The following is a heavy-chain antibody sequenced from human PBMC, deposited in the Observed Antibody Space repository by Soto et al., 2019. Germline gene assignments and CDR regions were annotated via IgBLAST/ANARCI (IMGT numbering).Heavy chain of an antibody. CDR1: GGSISSDDYY. V-gene: IGHV4-30-4*01. Sequence: QVQLQESGPGLVKPSQTLSLTCTVSGGSISSDDYYWSWIRQPPGKGLEWIGYIYYSGSSYYNPSRKCRVNISIDTSKHQLSLKLSSVTAADTAVYYCARTSPRGSGTWFDPWGQGTLVTVSS. CDR3: ARTSPRGSGTWFDP. CDR2: IYYSGSS. J-gene: IGHJ5*02. D-gene: IGHD3-10*01.